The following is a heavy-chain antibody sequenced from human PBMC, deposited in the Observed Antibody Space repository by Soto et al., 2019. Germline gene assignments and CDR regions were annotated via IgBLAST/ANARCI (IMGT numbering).Heavy chain of an antibody. V-gene: IGHV3-23*01. CDR1: GFTFSSYA. CDR3: AKRTGGWYFDL. CDR2: ISGSGGST. J-gene: IGHJ2*01. D-gene: IGHD4-17*01. Sequence: EVQLLESGGGLVQPGGSLRLSCAASGFTFSSYAINWVRQAPGKGLEWVSVISGSGGSTYYADAVKGRFTISRDNSKNTVYLHMNSLRAEDAAVYYCAKRTGGWYFDLWGRGTLVTVSS.